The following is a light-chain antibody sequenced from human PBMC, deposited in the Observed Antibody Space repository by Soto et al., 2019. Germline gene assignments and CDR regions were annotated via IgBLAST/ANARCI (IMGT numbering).Light chain of an antibody. J-gene: IGKJ2*01. CDR3: MEAREPPYT. CDR1: QSLLHSNGYNY. CDR2: LGS. V-gene: IGKV2-28*01. Sequence: DLVMTQSPLSLPVTPGEPASISCRSSQSLLHSNGYNYLVWYLQKPGQSPQLLIYLGSNRASGVPDRFSGSGSGTDFTLKISRVEAEDVGVYYCMEAREPPYTFGQGTKLEIK.